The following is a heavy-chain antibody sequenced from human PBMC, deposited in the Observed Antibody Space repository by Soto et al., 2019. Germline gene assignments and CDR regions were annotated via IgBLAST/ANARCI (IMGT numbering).Heavy chain of an antibody. J-gene: IGHJ5*02. D-gene: IGHD7-27*01. CDR1: GFTFSSYW. CDR3: ARGLGIRGNWFDP. CDR2: IKQDGSEK. V-gene: IGHV3-7*01. Sequence: EVQLVESGGGLVQPGGSLRLSCAASGFTFSSYWMSWVRQAPGKGLEWVANIKQDGSEKYYVDSVKGRFTISRDNANNSLYLQMNSLRAEDTAVYYCARGLGIRGNWFDPSGQGTLVTVSS.